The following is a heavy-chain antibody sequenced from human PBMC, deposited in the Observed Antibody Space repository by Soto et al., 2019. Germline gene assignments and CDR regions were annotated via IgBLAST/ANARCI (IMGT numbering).Heavy chain of an antibody. CDR3: ARDMGGYYFEPNDY. CDR1: GYTFTSYG. J-gene: IGHJ4*02. Sequence: ASVKVSCKTSGYTFTSYGISWVRQAPGQGLEWMGWITANNVNTNYAQKFQGRVTMTTDTSTATAYMGLRSLRSDDTAVYYCARDMGGYYFEPNDYWGQGTLVTV. V-gene: IGHV1-18*01. D-gene: IGHD3-22*01. CDR2: ITANNVNT.